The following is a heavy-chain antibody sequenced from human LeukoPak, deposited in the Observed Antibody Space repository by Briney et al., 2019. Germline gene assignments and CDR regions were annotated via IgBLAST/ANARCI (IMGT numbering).Heavy chain of an antibody. CDR1: GFIFSTYN. CDR2: ITSDGGTT. D-gene: IGHD3-22*01. J-gene: IGHJ4*02. CDR3: ARDDSSGYYGFDY. Sequence: GGSLRLSCSASGFIFSTYNIHWVRQAPGKGLEYVSAITSDGGTTYYADSVKGRFTISRDNSKNTLYLQMSSLRAEDTAVYYCARDDSSGYYGFDYWGQGTLVTVSS. V-gene: IGHV3-64*04.